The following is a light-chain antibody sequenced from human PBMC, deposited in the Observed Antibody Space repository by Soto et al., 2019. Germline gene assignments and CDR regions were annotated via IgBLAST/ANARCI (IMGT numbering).Light chain of an antibody. CDR1: QGVRSY. Sequence: IQLTQSPSSLSASVGDRVTINCRASQGVRSYLAWFQQRPGKAPKLLIFGASTLQNGVPARFSGGGFGTEFTLTISRLQPEDFALYFCQQYASSPVTFGGGTKVDIK. V-gene: IGKV1-9*01. CDR2: GAS. J-gene: IGKJ4*01. CDR3: QQYASSPVT.